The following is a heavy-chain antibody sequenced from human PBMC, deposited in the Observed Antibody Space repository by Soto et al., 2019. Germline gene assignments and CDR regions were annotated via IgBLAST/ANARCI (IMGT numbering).Heavy chain of an antibody. V-gene: IGHV3-23*01. J-gene: IGHJ4*02. CDR1: GFTFSSNV. CDR2: INGSGDHT. Sequence: GGSLRLSCAASGFTFSSNVMSWVRQAPGKGLEWVSAINGSGDHTYYPDSVKGRFSISRDNSKNTLYLQMNSLRAEDTAIYYCAKGAYYDFWSGYSAFDCWGQGTLVTVSS. CDR3: AKGAYYDFWSGYSAFDC. D-gene: IGHD3-3*01.